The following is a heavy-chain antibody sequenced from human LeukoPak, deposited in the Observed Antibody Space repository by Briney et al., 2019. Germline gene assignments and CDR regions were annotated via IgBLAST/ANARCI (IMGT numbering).Heavy chain of an antibody. J-gene: IGHJ4*02. Sequence: SETLSLTCTVSGGSISSYYWSWLRQPPGKGLEWIGYIYYSGSTNYNPSLKSRVTISVDTSKNQLSLKLSSVTAADTAVYYCASSLIQLWLRDWGQGTLVTVSS. V-gene: IGHV4-59*01. CDR3: ASSLIQLWLRD. D-gene: IGHD5-18*01. CDR2: IYYSGST. CDR1: GGSISSYY.